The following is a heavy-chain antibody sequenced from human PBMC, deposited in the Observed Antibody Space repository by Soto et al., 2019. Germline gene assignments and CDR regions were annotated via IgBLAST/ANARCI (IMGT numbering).Heavy chain of an antibody. D-gene: IGHD5-18*01. CDR2: INHSGST. Sequence: LSLTCAVYGGSFSGHYWSWIRQPPGKGLEWIGEINHSGSTNYNPSLKSRVTISVDTSKNQFSLKLSSVTAADTAVYYCARGQGGYSYPNWFDPWGQGTLVTVSS. CDR1: GGSFSGHY. J-gene: IGHJ5*02. CDR3: ARGQGGYSYPNWFDP. V-gene: IGHV4-34*01.